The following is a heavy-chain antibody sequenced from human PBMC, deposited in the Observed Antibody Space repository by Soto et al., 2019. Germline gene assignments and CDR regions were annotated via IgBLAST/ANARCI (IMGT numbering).Heavy chain of an antibody. CDR2: ISYDGSNK. D-gene: IGHD6-19*01. J-gene: IGHJ4*02. CDR1: GFTFSSYA. Sequence: SCAASGFTFSSYAMHWVRQAPGKGLEWVAVISYDGSNKYYADSVKGRFTISRDNSKNTLYLQMNSLRAEDTAVYHCARGQGSLDYWGQGTLVHRLL. CDR3: ARGQGSLDY. V-gene: IGHV3-30-3*01.